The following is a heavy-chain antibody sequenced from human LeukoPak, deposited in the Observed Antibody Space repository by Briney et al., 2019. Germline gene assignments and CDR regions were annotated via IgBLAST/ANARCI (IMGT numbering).Heavy chain of an antibody. V-gene: IGHV3-23*01. CDR3: AKGPVVPVATYFFDY. Sequence: GGSLRLSCAASGFTFSSYAMTWVRQAPGKGLEWVSAVSGSGDTTYYADSVQGRFSISRDNSKDTLYVQMNSLSPEDTAIYYCAKGPVVPVATYFFDYWGLGTLVIVSS. CDR2: VSGSGDTT. D-gene: IGHD2-2*01. J-gene: IGHJ4*02. CDR1: GFTFSSYA.